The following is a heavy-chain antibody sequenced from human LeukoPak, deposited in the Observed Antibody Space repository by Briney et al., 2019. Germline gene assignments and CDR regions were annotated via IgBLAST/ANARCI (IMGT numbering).Heavy chain of an antibody. V-gene: IGHV4-34*01. D-gene: IGHD1-7*01. CDR3: ARRWNYGRNYYIDV. CDR2: INDKGRA. Sequence: SETLSLTCAVYGGSFSNYYWNWIRQPPGKGLEWLGEINDKGRANYNPSLMSRVTVSADTSKNQFSLRLTSVTATDTAVYYCARRWNYGRNYYIDVWGKGATVSVSS. CDR1: GGSFSNYY. J-gene: IGHJ6*03.